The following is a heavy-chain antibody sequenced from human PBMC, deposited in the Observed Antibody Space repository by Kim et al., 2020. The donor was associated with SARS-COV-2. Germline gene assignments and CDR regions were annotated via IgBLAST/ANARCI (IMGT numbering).Heavy chain of an antibody. CDR3: AKEIVSNRGYSDY. Sequence: GGSLRLSCAASGFSFSNYAMNWVRQAPGKGLEYVSGISGSGGTTYYADSVKGRFTISRDNSKNTLYLQMNSLRADDTAVYYCAKEIVSNRGYSDYWGQGALVTVSS. CDR2: ISGSGGTT. J-gene: IGHJ4*02. V-gene: IGHV3-23*01. D-gene: IGHD2-21*01. CDR1: GFSFSNYA.